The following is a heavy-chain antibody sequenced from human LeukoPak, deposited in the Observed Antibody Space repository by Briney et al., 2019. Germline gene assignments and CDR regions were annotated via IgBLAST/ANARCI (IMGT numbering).Heavy chain of an antibody. CDR3: TGALDY. Sequence: GGSLRLSCAASGFTFSSYSMNWVRQAPGKGLEWVSLISSSSSYIYYADSVRGRFTISRDNAKNSLYLQMNSLRAEDTAVYYCTGALDYWGQGTLVTVSS. V-gene: IGHV3-21*01. CDR1: GFTFSSYS. J-gene: IGHJ4*02. D-gene: IGHD7-27*01. CDR2: ISSSSSYI.